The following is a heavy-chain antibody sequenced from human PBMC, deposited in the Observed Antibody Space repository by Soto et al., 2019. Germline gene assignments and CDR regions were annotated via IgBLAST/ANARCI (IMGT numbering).Heavy chain of an antibody. Sequence: PSETLSLTCTVSGGSISSGGYYWSWIRQHPGKGLEWIGYIYYSGSTYYNPSLKSRVTISVDTSKNQFSLKLSSVTAADTAVYYCARVPGSGSNYGMDVWGQGTTVTVSS. CDR3: ARVPGSGSNYGMDV. CDR1: GGSISSGGYY. CDR2: IYYSGST. J-gene: IGHJ6*02. V-gene: IGHV4-31*03. D-gene: IGHD3-22*01.